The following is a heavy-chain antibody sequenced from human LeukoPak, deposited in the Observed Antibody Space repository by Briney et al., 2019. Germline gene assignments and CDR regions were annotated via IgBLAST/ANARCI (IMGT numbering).Heavy chain of an antibody. CDR3: ARPLLEGYFDY. Sequence: SETLSLTCTVSGGSISSSSYYWGWIRQPPGKGLEWIGSIYYSGSTYYSPSLKSRVTISVDTTKNQFSLKLSSVTAADTAVYYCARPLLEGYFDYWGQGTLVTVSS. CDR2: IYYSGST. V-gene: IGHV4-39*01. J-gene: IGHJ4*02. CDR1: GGSISSSSYY.